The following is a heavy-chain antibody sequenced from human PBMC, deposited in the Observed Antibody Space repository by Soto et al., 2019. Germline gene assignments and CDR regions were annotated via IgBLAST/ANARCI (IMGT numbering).Heavy chain of an antibody. Sequence: GGSLRLSCAASGFTFSDYYMSWIRPAPGKGLEWVSYISSSRSTIYYADSVKGRFTISRDNAKNSLYLQMNSLRAEDTAVYYCASHLMGGYGDYATSWGQGTLVTVSS. D-gene: IGHD4-17*01. CDR2: ISSSRSTI. CDR1: GFTFSDYY. CDR3: ASHLMGGYGDYATS. J-gene: IGHJ5*02. V-gene: IGHV3-11*01.